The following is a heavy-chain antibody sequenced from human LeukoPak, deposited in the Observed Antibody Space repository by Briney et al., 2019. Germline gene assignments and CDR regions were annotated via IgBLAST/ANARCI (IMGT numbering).Heavy chain of an antibody. CDR1: GYSISTGYY. D-gene: IGHD2-21*01. CDR2: IYHSGST. V-gene: IGHV4-38-2*01. J-gene: IGHJ4*02. Sequence: SETLSLTCAVSGYSISTGYYWGWIRQPPGKGLEWIGSIYHSGSTYYNPSLKSRVTISVDTSKNQFSLKLSSVPAADTAVYYCARHARRDPADYWGQGTLVTVSS. CDR3: ARHARRDPADY.